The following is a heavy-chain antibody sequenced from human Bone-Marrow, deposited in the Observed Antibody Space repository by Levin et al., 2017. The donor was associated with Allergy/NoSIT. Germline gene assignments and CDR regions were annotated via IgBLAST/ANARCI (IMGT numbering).Heavy chain of an antibody. Sequence: GGSLRLSCAVSGFTFSSYWMSWVRQAPGKGLEWVANIKRDGSEKYYVDSVKGRFTISRDNAKNSLYLQMNSLRAEDTAVYYCASAGYSSGWFDYWGQGTLVTVSS. CDR1: GFTFSSYW. D-gene: IGHD6-19*01. V-gene: IGHV3-7*01. CDR2: IKRDGSEK. CDR3: ASAGYSSGWFDY. J-gene: IGHJ4*02.